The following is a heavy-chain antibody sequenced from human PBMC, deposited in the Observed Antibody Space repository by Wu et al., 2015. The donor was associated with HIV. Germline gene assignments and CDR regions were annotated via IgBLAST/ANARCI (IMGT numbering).Heavy chain of an antibody. V-gene: IGHV1-18*01. Sequence: QLVQSGAEVKKPGASVKVSCKASGYSFTSQGINWVRQAPGQGLEWMGWISSHNGKTTYAQRFQGRVTMTTDTPSNIVYLELRSLRSDDTAVYYCAIHSLDYGDNFWYFDLWGRGSLVTVSS. CDR2: ISSHNGKT. J-gene: IGHJ2*01. CDR3: AIHSLDYGDNFWYFDL. CDR1: GYSFTSQG. D-gene: IGHD4-17*01.